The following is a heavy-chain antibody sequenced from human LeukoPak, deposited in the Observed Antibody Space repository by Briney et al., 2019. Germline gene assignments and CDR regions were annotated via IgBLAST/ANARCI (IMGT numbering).Heavy chain of an antibody. V-gene: IGHV4-4*07. J-gene: IGHJ4*02. Sequence: SGTLSLTCTVSGGSISSYYWSWIRQPAGKGLEWIGRIYTSGSTNYNPSLKSRVTMSVDTSKNQFSLKLSSVTAADTAVYYCAREGYTISALKGASEYYFDYWGQGTLVTVSS. CDR1: GGSISSYY. D-gene: IGHD3-3*01. CDR2: IYTSGST. CDR3: AREGYTISALKGASEYYFDY.